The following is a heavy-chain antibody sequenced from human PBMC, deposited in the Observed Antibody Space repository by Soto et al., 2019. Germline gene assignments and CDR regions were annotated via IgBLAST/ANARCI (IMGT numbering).Heavy chain of an antibody. J-gene: IGHJ3*02. Sequence: ASVKVSCKASGYTFTSYYMHWVRQAPGQGLEWMGIINPSGGSTSYAQKFQGRVTMTRDTSTSTVYMELSSLRSEDTAVYYCARDRVGPYYYDSSGQGGFDIWGQGTMVTVSS. CDR2: INPSGGST. D-gene: IGHD3-22*01. CDR3: ARDRVGPYYYDSSGQGGFDI. CDR1: GYTFTSYY. V-gene: IGHV1-46*01.